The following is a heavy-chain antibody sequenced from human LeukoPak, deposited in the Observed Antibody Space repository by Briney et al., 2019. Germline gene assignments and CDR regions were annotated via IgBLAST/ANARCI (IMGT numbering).Heavy chain of an antibody. D-gene: IGHD3-3*01. CDR3: AKRPTDFWSGYSPFDY. CDR2: ISGSGGST. J-gene: IGHJ4*02. Sequence: PGGSLRLSCAASGFTFSSYAMSWVRQAPGKGLEWVSAISGSGGSTYYADSVKGRFTISGDNSKNTLYLQMNSLRAEDTAVYYCAKRPTDFWSGYSPFDYWGQGTLVTVSS. V-gene: IGHV3-23*01. CDR1: GFTFSSYA.